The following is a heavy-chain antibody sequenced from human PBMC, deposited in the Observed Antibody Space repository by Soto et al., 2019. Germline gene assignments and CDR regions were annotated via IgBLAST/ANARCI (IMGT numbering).Heavy chain of an antibody. J-gene: IGHJ4*02. CDR1: GFTFSSYG. D-gene: IGHD2-21*02. Sequence: GGSLRLSCAASGFTFSSYGTHWVRQAPGKGLEWVALIWFDGTRENYADSVKGRFTISRDLSKNTLYLQMDSLRAEDTAVYYCARDMSVTAIDFDSWGQGTLVTVSS. CDR2: IWFDGTRE. CDR3: ARDMSVTAIDFDS. V-gene: IGHV3-33*01.